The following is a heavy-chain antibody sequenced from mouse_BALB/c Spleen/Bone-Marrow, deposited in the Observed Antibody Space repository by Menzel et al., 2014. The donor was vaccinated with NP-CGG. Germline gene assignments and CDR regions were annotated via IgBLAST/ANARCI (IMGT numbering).Heavy chain of an antibody. Sequence: DVPLVESGGGFVQPGGSLKLSCAASGFPFSSYTLSWVRPTPEQRLVWVAYLSTGGGSIYYPDTVKGRFTISRDNDKNTLYLQMSSLKAEDTAMYYCASHYYDSSPFAYWGQGTLVTVSA. CDR3: ASHYYDSSPFAY. D-gene: IGHD1-1*01. CDR1: GFPFSSYT. CDR2: LSTGGGSI. V-gene: IGHV5-12-2*01. J-gene: IGHJ3*01.